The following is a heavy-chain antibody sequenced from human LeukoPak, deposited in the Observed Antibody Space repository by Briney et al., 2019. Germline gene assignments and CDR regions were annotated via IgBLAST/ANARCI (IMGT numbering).Heavy chain of an antibody. J-gene: IGHJ3*02. CDR3: ARYREGYNGAFDI. Sequence: GGSLRLSCAASGFTFSSYAMSWVRQAPGKGLEWVAVIPYDGSSEYYADSVKGRFTVSRDNSKTTLYVQMNSLRAEDTAVYYCARYREGYNGAFDIWGQGTMVTVSS. CDR2: IPYDGSSE. CDR1: GFTFSSYA. V-gene: IGHV3-30-3*01. D-gene: IGHD5-24*01.